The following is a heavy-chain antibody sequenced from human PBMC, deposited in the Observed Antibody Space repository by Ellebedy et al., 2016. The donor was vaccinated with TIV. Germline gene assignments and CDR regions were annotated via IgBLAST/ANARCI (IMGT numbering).Heavy chain of an antibody. J-gene: IGHJ5*02. CDR3: ARDGVSEYSSSWSYNWFDP. CDR2: ISAYNGNT. CDR1: GGTFSSYA. Sequence: ASVKVSXKASGGTFSSYAISWVRQAPGQGLEWMGWISAYNGNTNYAQKLQGRVTMTTDTSTSTAYMELRSLRSDDTAVYYCARDGVSEYSSSWSYNWFDPWGQGTLVTVSS. D-gene: IGHD6-13*01. V-gene: IGHV1-18*01.